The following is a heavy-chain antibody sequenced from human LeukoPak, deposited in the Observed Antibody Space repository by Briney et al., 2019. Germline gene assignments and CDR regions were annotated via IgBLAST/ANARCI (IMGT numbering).Heavy chain of an antibody. J-gene: IGHJ4*02. CDR3: ARDGNSDSSGYRFDY. V-gene: IGHV1-46*01. Sequence: ASVKVSCKVSGYTLTELSMHWARQAPGQGLEWMGIINPSGDSTTYAQNFQGRVTMTRDTSTSTIYMELSSLRSEDTAVYYCARDGNSDSSGYRFDYWGQGTLVTVSS. D-gene: IGHD3-22*01. CDR1: GYTLTELS. CDR2: INPSGDST.